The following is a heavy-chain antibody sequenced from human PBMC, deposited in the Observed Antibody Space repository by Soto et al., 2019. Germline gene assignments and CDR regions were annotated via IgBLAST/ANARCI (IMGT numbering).Heavy chain of an antibody. CDR1: GYTFTSYG. V-gene: IGHV1-3*01. Sequence: ASVKVSCKASGYTFTSYGISWVRQAPGQGLEWMGWINAGYGKTEYSQKFQGRVTITRDTSATTAYLYLSSLRSEDTALYYCARASNYYGSGSYHENWGQGTLVTVSS. CDR2: INAGYGKT. CDR3: ARASNYYGSGSYHEN. D-gene: IGHD3-10*01. J-gene: IGHJ4*02.